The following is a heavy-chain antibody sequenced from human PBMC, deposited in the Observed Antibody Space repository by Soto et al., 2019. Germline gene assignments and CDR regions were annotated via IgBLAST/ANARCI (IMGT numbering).Heavy chain of an antibody. D-gene: IGHD1-7*01. CDR2: IVVGGGNT. CDR3: GAGGDNWDYVLVDYYYRMDV. J-gene: IGHJ6*02. Sequence: SVKVSCKASGFTFTSSAVQWVRQAVGQGLVWIGWIVVGGGNTNYAHKFQERFTTTRDMSTSTAYMELSSLRSEDTAVYFYGAGGDNWDYVLVDYYYRMDVRGRGTTVTVSS. CDR1: GFTFTSSA. V-gene: IGHV1-58*01.